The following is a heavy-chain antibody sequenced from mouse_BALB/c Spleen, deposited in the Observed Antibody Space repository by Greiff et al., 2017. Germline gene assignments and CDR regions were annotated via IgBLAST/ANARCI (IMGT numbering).Heavy chain of an antibody. V-gene: IGHV5-4*02. J-gene: IGHJ3*01. CDR2: ISDGGSYT. D-gene: IGHD2-4*01. Sequence: EVQLVESGGGLVKPGGSLKLSCAASGFTFSDYYMYWVRQTPEKRLEWVATISDGGSYTYYPDSVKGRFTISRDNAKNNLYLQMSSLKSEDTAMYYCARDSLYYDYPWFAYWGQGTLVTVSA. CDR1: GFTFSDYY. CDR3: ARDSLYYDYPWFAY.